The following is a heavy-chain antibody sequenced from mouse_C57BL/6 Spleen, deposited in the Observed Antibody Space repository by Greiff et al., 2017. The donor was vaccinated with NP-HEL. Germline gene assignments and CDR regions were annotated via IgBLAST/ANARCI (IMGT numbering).Heavy chain of an antibody. D-gene: IGHD1-1*01. CDR2: ISSGSSTI. CDR3: AREDYGNSFAY. Sequence: EVQLVESGGGLVKPGGSLKLSCAASGFTFSDYGMHWVRQAPEKGLEWVAYISSGSSTIYYADTVKGRFTISRDNAKNTLFLQMTSLRSEDTAMYYCAREDYGNSFAYWGQGTLVTVSA. J-gene: IGHJ3*01. V-gene: IGHV5-17*01. CDR1: GFTFSDYG.